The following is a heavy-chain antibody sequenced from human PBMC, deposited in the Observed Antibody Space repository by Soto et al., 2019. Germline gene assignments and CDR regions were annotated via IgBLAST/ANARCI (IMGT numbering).Heavy chain of an antibody. CDR2: INAGNGNT. V-gene: IGHV1-3*01. D-gene: IGHD1-26*01. CDR3: AIDSGSYYDAFDI. CDR1: GGTFSSYA. J-gene: IGHJ3*02. Sequence: ASVKVSCQASGGTFSSYAISWVRQAPGQRLEWMGWINAGNGNTKYSQKFQGRVTITRDTSASTAYMELSSLRSEDTAVYYCAIDSGSYYDAFDIWGQGTMVTVS.